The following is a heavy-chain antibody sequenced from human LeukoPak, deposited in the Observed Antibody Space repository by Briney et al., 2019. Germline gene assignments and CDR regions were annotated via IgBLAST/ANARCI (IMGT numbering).Heavy chain of an antibody. D-gene: IGHD6-19*01. Sequence: PGGSLRLSCAASGFTFSKYWMFWVRQAPGKGLESVSRINSDGTVTTYADSVKGRFTVSRDNADNTMFLQMNSVGDEDTAVYYCATKQWLAPPPDSWGQGTPVTVSS. CDR2: INSDGTVT. J-gene: IGHJ4*02. CDR3: ATKQWLAPPPDS. CDR1: GFTFSKYW. V-gene: IGHV3-74*01.